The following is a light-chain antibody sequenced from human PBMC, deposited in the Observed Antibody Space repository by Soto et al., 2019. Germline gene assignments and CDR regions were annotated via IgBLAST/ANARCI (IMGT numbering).Light chain of an antibody. J-gene: IGKJ1*01. CDR3: QQYNSYWGT. Sequence: DIQMTQSPSTLSASVGDRVTITCRASQSISNRLAWYQQKQGKAPKLLIYDASSLESGVPSRFSGSGSGTEFTLTISSLQPYDFATYYCQQYNSYWGTFGQGTKVEIK. V-gene: IGKV1-5*01. CDR2: DAS. CDR1: QSISNR.